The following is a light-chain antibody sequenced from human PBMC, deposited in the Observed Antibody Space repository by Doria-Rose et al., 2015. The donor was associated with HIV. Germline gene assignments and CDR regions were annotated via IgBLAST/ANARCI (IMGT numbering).Light chain of an antibody. Sequence: EIVMTQSPGTLSLSPGERATLSCRASQSFSSTYLDWYQQKPGQAPSLLIYDGSTRATGIPDRFSASWSGTDFTLTINRLEPEDFALYYCHQYGTSWTFGQGTKVEI. V-gene: IGKV3-20*01. J-gene: IGKJ1*01. CDR1: QSFSSTY. CDR2: DGS. CDR3: HQYGTSWT.